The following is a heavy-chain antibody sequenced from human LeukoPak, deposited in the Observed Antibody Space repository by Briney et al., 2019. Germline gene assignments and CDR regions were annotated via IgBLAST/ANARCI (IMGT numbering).Heavy chain of an antibody. D-gene: IGHD3-10*01. CDR1: GGSISSSSYY. Sequence: SETLSLTCTVSGGSISSSSYYWGWIRQPPGKGLEWIGSIYYSGSTYYNPSLKSRVTISVDTSKNQFSLKLSSVTAADTAVYYCARYNYGSGSYLFDYWGQGTLVTVSS. V-gene: IGHV4-39*01. J-gene: IGHJ4*02. CDR3: ARYNYGSGSYLFDY. CDR2: IYYSGST.